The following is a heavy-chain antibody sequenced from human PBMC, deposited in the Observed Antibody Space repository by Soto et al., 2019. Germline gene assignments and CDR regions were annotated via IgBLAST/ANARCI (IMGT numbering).Heavy chain of an antibody. Sequence: QVQLVESGGGEVQPGGSLRVPCATSGFSFNDYAMYWVRQAPGQGLEWEAIISSDGHHQFYLDNLRGRFTVSRDNSKNTLYLQMNSLRPEDTAVYYCSRGTYYPQSSGLHADYWGPGTVVTVSS. CDR1: GFSFNDYA. V-gene: IGHV3-30*03. CDR3: SRGTYYPQSSGLHADY. CDR2: ISSDGHHQ. D-gene: IGHD3-22*01. J-gene: IGHJ4*02.